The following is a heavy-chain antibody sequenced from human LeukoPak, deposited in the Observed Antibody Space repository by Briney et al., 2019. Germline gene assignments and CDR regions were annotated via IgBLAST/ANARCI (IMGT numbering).Heavy chain of an antibody. J-gene: IGHJ4*02. CDR2: ISGSDGST. V-gene: IGHV3-23*01. Sequence: PGGSLRLSCAASGFTFSSYAMSWVRQAPGKGLEWVSGISGSDGSTYDADSVKGRFTISRDNSKNTLYLQMNSLRAEDTAVYYCARSGGTYWYWGQGTPVTVSS. CDR1: GFTFSSYA. D-gene: IGHD1-26*01. CDR3: ARSGGTYWY.